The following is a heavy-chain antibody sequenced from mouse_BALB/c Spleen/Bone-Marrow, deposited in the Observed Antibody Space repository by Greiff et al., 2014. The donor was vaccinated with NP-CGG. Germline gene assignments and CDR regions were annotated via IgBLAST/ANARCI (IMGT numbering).Heavy chain of an antibody. J-gene: IGHJ4*01. CDR3: ARTYRPYALDY. D-gene: IGHD2-14*01. CDR1: GFIFSDYY. V-gene: IGHV5-4*02. Sequence: EVQLVESGGGLVKPGGSLKLSCAASGFIFSDYYMYWVRQTPEKRLEWVATISDGGSYTSYPDSVKGQFTVSRDNAKNNLYLQMSSLKSEDTAFYYCARTYRPYALDYWGQGSSVTVPS. CDR2: ISDGGSYT.